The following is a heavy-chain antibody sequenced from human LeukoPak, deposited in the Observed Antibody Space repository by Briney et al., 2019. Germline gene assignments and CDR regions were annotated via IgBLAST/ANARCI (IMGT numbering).Heavy chain of an antibody. J-gene: IGHJ4*02. D-gene: IGHD3-22*01. CDR2: ISYDGSNK. CDR3: AKVVGGLDYYDSSGYPYYFDY. CDR1: GFTFSSYG. Sequence: GGSLRLSSAASGFTFSSYGMHWVRQAPGKGLEWVAVISYDGSNKYYADSVKGRFTISRDNSKNTLYLQMNSLRAEDTAVYYCAKVVGGLDYYDSSGYPYYFDYWGQGTLVTVSS. V-gene: IGHV3-30*18.